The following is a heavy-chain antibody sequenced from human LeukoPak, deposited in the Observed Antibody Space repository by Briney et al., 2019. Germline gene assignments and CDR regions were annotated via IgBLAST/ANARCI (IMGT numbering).Heavy chain of an antibody. CDR1: GYTFTGYY. CDR2: INPSGGNT. D-gene: IGHD5-24*01. CDR3: ARVRDGYNDAYDI. V-gene: IGHV1-46*01. J-gene: IGHJ3*02. Sequence: ASVKVSCKASGYTFTGYYMHWVRQAPGQGLEWMGIINPSGGNTNYAQKFQGRVTMTRDTSTSTVYMELSSLKSEDTAVYYCARVRDGYNDAYDIWGQGTMVTVSS.